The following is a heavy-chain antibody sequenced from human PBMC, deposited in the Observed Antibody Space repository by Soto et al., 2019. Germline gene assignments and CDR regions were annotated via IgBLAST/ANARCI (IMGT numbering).Heavy chain of an antibody. CDR1: GGTFSSYA. D-gene: IGHD6-6*01. Sequence: QVQLVQSGAEVKKPGSSVKVSCRASGGTFSSYAVSWVRQAPGQGLEWMGVIIPLLNTPKYVQKFQGRVTITADASATTAYMELSSLRSEDTAVYYCARESSSPKYYYYGMDVWGQGTTVTVYS. CDR3: ARESSSPKYYYYGMDV. J-gene: IGHJ6*02. V-gene: IGHV1-69*01. CDR2: IIPLLNTP.